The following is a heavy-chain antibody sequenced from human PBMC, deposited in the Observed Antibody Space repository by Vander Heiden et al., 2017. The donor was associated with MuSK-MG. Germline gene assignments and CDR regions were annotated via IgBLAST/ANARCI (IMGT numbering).Heavy chain of an antibody. Sequence: QVQLQESGPGLVKPSETLSLTCAVSGYSISSGYYWGWIRQPPGKGLEWIGSIYHSGSTYYNPSLKSRVTISVDTSKNQFSLKLSSVTAADTAVYYCARHIYGPLRGGLNWFDPWGQGTLVTVSS. D-gene: IGHD4-17*01. J-gene: IGHJ5*02. CDR2: IYHSGST. V-gene: IGHV4-38-2*01. CDR3: ARHIYGPLRGGLNWFDP. CDR1: GYSISSGYY.